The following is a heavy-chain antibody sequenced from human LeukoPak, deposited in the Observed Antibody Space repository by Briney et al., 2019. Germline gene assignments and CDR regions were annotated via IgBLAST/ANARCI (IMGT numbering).Heavy chain of an antibody. CDR2: MNPNSGNT. CDR1: AYTFTSYN. Sequence: VASVKVSCKASAYTFTSYNINWVRQATGQGLEWMGWMNPNSGNTGYAQKFQGRVTMTRNTSISTAYMELSSLRSEDTAVYYCARGFLGVYSSGWFDAFDIWGQGTMVTVSS. V-gene: IGHV1-8*01. CDR3: ARGFLGVYSSGWFDAFDI. J-gene: IGHJ3*02. D-gene: IGHD6-19*01.